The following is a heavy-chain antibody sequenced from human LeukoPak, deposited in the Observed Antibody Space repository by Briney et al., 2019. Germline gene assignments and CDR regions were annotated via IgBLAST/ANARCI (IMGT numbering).Heavy chain of an antibody. Sequence: GGSLRLSCAASGFTFSSYSMNWVRQAPGKGLEWVSSISSSSSYIYYADSVKGRFTISRDNAKNSLYLQMNSLRAEDTAVYYCARDPTYCSSTSCQPRAFDIWGQGTMVTVSS. CDR1: GFTFSSYS. J-gene: IGHJ3*02. CDR2: ISSSSSYI. CDR3: ARDPTYCSSTSCQPRAFDI. D-gene: IGHD2-2*01. V-gene: IGHV3-21*01.